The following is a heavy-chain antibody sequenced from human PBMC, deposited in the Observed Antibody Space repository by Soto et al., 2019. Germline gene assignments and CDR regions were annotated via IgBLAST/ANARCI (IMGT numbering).Heavy chain of an antibody. Sequence: PSETLSLTCTVSGASISGFYWSWIRQPPGKGLEWIGFIYNSGSTYYNSSLKSRVTISVDRSKNHFFLNLTSVTAADTAVYYCATDRKFFQIWGQGTKVT. CDR3: ATDRKFFQI. J-gene: IGHJ3*02. CDR2: IYNSGST. V-gene: IGHV4-59*04. CDR1: GASISGFY.